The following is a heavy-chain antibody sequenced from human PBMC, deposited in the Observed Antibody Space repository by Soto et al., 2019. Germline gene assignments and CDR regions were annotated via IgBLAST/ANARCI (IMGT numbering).Heavy chain of an antibody. D-gene: IGHD6-13*01. CDR2: ISYDGNNK. J-gene: IGHJ4*02. V-gene: IGHV3-30-3*01. CDR1: GFTFSSYA. Sequence: QVQLVESGGGVVQPGRSLRLSCAASGFTFSSYAMHWVRQAPGKGLEWVAFISYDGNNKYYVDSVKGRFTISRDDSKNTLHLQLNSLRAEDTALDFCDRDLGGWSTSCPFDHWGQGTLVTVSS. CDR3: DRDLGGWSTSCPFDH.